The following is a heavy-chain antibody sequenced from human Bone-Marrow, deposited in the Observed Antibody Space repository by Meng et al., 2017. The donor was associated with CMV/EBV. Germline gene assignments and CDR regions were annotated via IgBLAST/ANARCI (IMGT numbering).Heavy chain of an antibody. CDR3: ARDYCSSTSCYTFGMDV. CDR1: GYTFTSYD. Sequence: ASVKVSCKASGYTFTSYDINWVRQATGQGLEWMGWMNPNSGNTGYAQKFQGRVTMTRNTSISTAYMELSSLRSEDTAVYYCARDYCSSTSCYTFGMDVWGQGTTVTVSS. CDR2: MNPNSGNT. D-gene: IGHD2-2*02. V-gene: IGHV1-8*01. J-gene: IGHJ6*02.